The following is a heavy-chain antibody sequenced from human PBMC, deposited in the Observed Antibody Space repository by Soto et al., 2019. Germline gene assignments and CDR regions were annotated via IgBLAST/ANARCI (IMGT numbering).Heavy chain of an antibody. V-gene: IGHV2-5*02. CDR3: ARFLWSDTSLYYFDY. Sequence: QITLKESGPTLVKPTQTLTLTCTFSGFSLTGSGVGVGWIRQPPGKALEWRALIYWDDDKRYSPSLKSRLTITKDTSKSQVALTVTNMDPVDTATYYCARFLWSDTSLYYFDYWGQGTLVTVSS. CDR1: GFSLTGSGVG. CDR2: IYWDDDK. D-gene: IGHD3-3*01. J-gene: IGHJ4*02.